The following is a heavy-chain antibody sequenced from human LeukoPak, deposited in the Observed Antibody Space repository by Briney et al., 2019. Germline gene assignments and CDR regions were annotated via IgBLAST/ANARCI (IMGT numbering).Heavy chain of an antibody. J-gene: IGHJ3*02. CDR1: GFTFSRFA. CDR2: IRSKANGYTT. CDR3: VRLGGGDAFDI. D-gene: IGHD2-15*01. V-gene: IGHV3-73*01. Sequence: GGSLKLSCAASGFTFSRFAMHWVRQAPGKGLEWVGRIRSKANGYTTAYGETVKGRFTITRDDSKRSAFVQMRSLKSEDTAVYYCVRLGGGDAFDIWGPGTRVTVSS.